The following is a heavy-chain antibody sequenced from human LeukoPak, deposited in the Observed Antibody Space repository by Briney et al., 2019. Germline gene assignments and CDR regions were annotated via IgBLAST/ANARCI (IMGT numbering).Heavy chain of an antibody. Sequence: SVTLSLTCTVSGGSISSYYWSWIRQPPGKGLEWIGYIYDSGSINYNPSLKSRVTISVDTSKNQFSLKLSSVTAADTAVYYCARVWDMVLDYWGQGTLVTVSS. V-gene: IGHV4-59*01. CDR2: IYDSGSI. CDR3: ARVWDMVLDY. J-gene: IGHJ4*02. CDR1: GGSISSYY. D-gene: IGHD3-10*01.